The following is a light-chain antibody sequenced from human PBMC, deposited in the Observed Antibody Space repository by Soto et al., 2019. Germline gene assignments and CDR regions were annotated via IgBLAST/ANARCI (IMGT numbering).Light chain of an antibody. V-gene: IGKV3D-15*01. J-gene: IGKJ5*01. CDR2: AAS. CDR1: QSVTTS. CDR3: PQDGLQPNT. Sequence: IIVTHSPGPLSLSPRERVTLSCRASQSVTTSLAGYHHKPGQAPTLLISAASPRASGVPVRFRGSGSGTANTFTIICLKAEGVALYCSPQDGLQPNTFGLGTLLE.